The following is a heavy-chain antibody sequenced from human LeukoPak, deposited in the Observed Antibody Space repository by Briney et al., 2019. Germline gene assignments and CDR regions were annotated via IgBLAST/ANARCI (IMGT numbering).Heavy chain of an antibody. CDR3: ARASGWYERGPGYYYYYMDV. CDR2: IYHSGST. J-gene: IGHJ6*03. D-gene: IGHD6-19*01. Sequence: PSETLSLTCTVSGYSISSGYYWGWIRQPPGKGLEWIGSIYHSGSTYYNPSLKSRVTISVDTSKNQFSLKLSSVTAADTAVYYCARASGWYERGPGYYYYYMDVWGKGTTVTVSS. CDR1: GYSISSGYY. V-gene: IGHV4-38-2*02.